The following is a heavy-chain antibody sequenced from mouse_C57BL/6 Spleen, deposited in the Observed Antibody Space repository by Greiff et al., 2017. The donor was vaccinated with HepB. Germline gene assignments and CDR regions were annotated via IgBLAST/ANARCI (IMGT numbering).Heavy chain of an antibody. D-gene: IGHD2-4*01. CDR1: GFTFNPYA. J-gene: IGHJ4*01. V-gene: IGHV10-3*01. Sequence: EVKLVESGGGLVQPKGSLKLSCAASGFTFNPYAMHWVRRAPGKGLEWVARIRSKSSNYATYYADSVKDRFTISRDDSQSMLYLQMNNLKTEDTAMCYCVRDGDYPYAMDYWGQGTSVTVSS. CDR2: IRSKSSNYAT. CDR3: VRDGDYPYAMDY.